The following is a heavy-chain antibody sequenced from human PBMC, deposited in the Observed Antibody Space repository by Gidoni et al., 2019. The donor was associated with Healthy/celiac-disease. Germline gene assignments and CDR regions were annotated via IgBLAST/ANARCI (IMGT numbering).Heavy chain of an antibody. V-gene: IGHV4-4*07. Sequence: QVQLQESGPGLAKPSETLSLTCTVSGGSISSYYWSWIRQPAGKGLEWIGRIYTSGSTNYNPSLKSRVTMSVDTSKNQFSLKLSSVTAADTAVYYCARTGQAHREDWYFDLWGRGTLVTVSS. J-gene: IGHJ2*01. CDR3: ARTGQAHREDWYFDL. CDR1: GGSISSYY. D-gene: IGHD3-10*01. CDR2: IYTSGST.